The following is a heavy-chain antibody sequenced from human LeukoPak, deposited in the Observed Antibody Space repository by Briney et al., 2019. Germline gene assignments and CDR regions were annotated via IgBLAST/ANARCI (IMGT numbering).Heavy chain of an antibody. CDR2: INPMGVST. CDR1: GYTFTSYY. D-gene: IGHD4-23*01. V-gene: IGHV1-46*01. J-gene: IGHJ4*02. Sequence: ASVKVSCKASGYTFTSYYMHWVRQAPGQGLEWMGIINPMGVSTSYAQKFQGRVTMTRDTSTSTVYMELSSLRSEDTAVYYCARDTDYGGNSWAYWGRTPGYCDYWGQGTLVTVSS. CDR3: ARDTDYGGNSWAYWGRTPGYCDY.